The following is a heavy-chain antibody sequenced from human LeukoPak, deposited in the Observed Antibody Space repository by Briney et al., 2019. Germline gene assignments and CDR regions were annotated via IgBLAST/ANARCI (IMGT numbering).Heavy chain of an antibody. D-gene: IGHD1-26*01. CDR2: IGRDGRET. CDR1: GFTFRSYW. V-gene: IGHV3-7*01. J-gene: IGHJ4*02. Sequence: GGSLRLSCAASGFTFRSYWMSWVRQAPGKGLEWVANIGRDGRETKYVDSVKGRFSISRDNTKNSLYLQINSLRAEDTAVYYCARQYSGSLLFFDYRGQGILVTVSS. CDR3: ARQYSGSLLFFDY.